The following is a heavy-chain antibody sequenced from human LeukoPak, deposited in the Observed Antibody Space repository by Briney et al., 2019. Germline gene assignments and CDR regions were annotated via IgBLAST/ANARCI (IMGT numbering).Heavy chain of an antibody. D-gene: IGHD5-12*01. V-gene: IGHV3-30*04. CDR2: ISYDGSNK. J-gene: IGHJ4*02. Sequence: GGSLRLSCAASGFTFSSYAMHWVRQAPGKGLEWVAVISYDGSNKYYADSVKGRFTISRDNSKNTLYLQMNSLRAENTAVYYCARSLGLYSGYEWGYFDYWGQGTLVTVSS. CDR1: GFTFSSYA. CDR3: ARSLGLYSGYEWGYFDY.